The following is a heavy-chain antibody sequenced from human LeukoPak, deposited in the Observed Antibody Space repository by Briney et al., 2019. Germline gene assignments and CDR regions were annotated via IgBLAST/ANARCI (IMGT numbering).Heavy chain of an antibody. CDR1: GGSISDYY. Sequence: PSETPSLTCTVSGGSISDYYWSWIRQSPGKGLEWIGYIYYSGSTNSNPSLKSRVTISVDTSKNQFSLRLSSVTAADTAVYYCARRGGGSSTDWFDPWGQGTLVTVSS. CDR2: IYYSGST. D-gene: IGHD6-6*01. CDR3: ARRGGGSSTDWFDP. J-gene: IGHJ5*02. V-gene: IGHV4-59*08.